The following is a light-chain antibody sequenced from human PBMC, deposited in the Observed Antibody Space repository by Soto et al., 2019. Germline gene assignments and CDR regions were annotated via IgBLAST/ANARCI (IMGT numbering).Light chain of an antibody. Sequence: QSVLTQPASVSGSPGQSFAISCTGSSSDVGRYNYVSWYQHHPGKAPKLLIYDVIDRPVGVSNRFSGSKSGNTASLTISGLQAEDEADYFCSSYASSNTVLFGGGTKLTVL. J-gene: IGLJ2*01. CDR1: SSDVGRYNY. V-gene: IGLV2-14*03. CDR2: DVI. CDR3: SSYASSNTVL.